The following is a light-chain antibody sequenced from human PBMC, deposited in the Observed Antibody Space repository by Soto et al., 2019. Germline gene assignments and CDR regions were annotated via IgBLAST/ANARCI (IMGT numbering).Light chain of an antibody. CDR2: GAS. Sequence: EIVLTQSPGTLSLSPGERATLSCRASQSVSSSYLAWYQQKPGQAPRQLIYGASSRATGIPDRFSGSGSGTDFTLTITRLEPEDFAVYYCHHYRTAFGGGTRVEIK. V-gene: IGKV3-20*01. CDR3: HHYRTA. J-gene: IGKJ4*01. CDR1: QSVSSSY.